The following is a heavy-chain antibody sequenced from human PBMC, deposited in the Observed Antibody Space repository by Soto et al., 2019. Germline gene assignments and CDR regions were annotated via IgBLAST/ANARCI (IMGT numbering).Heavy chain of an antibody. CDR3: ATSTRGYTSNWYGGFDY. V-gene: IGHV5-51*01. J-gene: IGHJ4*02. Sequence: PGESLKISCNGSEYSFTNYCIGLVRQMPGKGLEWMGIIYPGDSDTRYSPSFQGQVTISADKSISTAYLQWSSLKASDTAMYYCATSTRGYTSNWYGGFDYWGQGTLVTVSS. CDR2: IYPGDSDT. CDR1: EYSFTNYC. D-gene: IGHD6-13*01.